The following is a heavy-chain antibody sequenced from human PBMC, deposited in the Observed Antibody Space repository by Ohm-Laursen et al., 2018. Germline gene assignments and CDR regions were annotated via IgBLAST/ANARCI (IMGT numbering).Heavy chain of an antibody. D-gene: IGHD5-18*01. CDR1: DGSFSGYY. V-gene: IGHV4-34*01. CDR3: ARHVYSFGSPFDF. Sequence: SDTLSLTCAVYDGSFSGYYWTWIRQPPGKGLEWIGEINHSETTNYNPSLKSRVTISVGTSKNKFSLKLSSVTAADTAVYYCARHVYSFGSPFDFWGQGTLVTVSS. CDR2: INHSETT. J-gene: IGHJ4*02.